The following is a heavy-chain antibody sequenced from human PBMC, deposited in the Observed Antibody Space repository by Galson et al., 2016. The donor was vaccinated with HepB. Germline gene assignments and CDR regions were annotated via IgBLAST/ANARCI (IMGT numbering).Heavy chain of an antibody. CDR2: IVAGNGDT. J-gene: IGHJ4*02. CDR1: GVTFSTSA. Sequence: SVKVSCKASGVTFSTSAVQWVRQARGQHLEWIGWIVAGNGDTKHAQKFQERVTITRDMSTRTANMELSSLTSEDTAVYYCAARGNSWPYYWGQGTLVTVSS. D-gene: IGHD6-13*01. CDR3: AARGNSWPYY. V-gene: IGHV1-58*01.